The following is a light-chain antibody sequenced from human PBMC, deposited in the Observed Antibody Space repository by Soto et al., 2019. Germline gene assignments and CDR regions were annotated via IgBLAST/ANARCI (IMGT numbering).Light chain of an antibody. V-gene: IGKV3-20*01. J-gene: IGKJ3*01. Sequence: DMLLIQSPATLSLSPGERATLSCKASESVTSSCLAWYQRKPGQAPRLLIHTTSTRATDIPDRFSGSGSGTDFTLTISRLEPEDFAVYFCQQCGGSPLFSFGPGTKVDIK. CDR2: TTS. CDR3: QQCGGSPLFS. CDR1: ESVTSSC.